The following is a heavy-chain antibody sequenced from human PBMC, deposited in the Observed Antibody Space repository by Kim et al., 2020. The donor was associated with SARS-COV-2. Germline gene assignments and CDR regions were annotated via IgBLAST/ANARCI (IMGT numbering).Heavy chain of an antibody. CDR1: GGSISSSSYY. J-gene: IGHJ3*02. V-gene: IGHV4-39*01. CDR3: ARQRKQWLVQDAFDI. CDR2: IYYSGST. Sequence: SETLSLTCTVSGGSISSSSYYWGWIHQPPGKGLEWIGSIYYSGSTYYNPSLKSRVTISVDTSKNQFSLKLSPVTAADTAVYYCARQRKQWLVQDAFDIWGQGTMVTVSS. D-gene: IGHD6-19*01.